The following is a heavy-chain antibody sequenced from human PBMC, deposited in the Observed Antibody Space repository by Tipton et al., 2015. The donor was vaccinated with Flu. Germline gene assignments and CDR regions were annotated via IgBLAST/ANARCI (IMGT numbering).Heavy chain of an antibody. CDR1: GYSFTKYW. CDR3: MRQGQYSSSSDS. D-gene: IGHD6-6*01. V-gene: IGHV5-51*01. J-gene: IGHJ4*02. CDR2: IYPGDSDT. Sequence: VQLVQSGAEVKKPGESLKISCRGSGYSFTKYWIGWVRQTPGKGLEWMGTIYPGDSDTRYSPSFQGQVTISADKSINTTYLQWSSLKASDSAIYYCMRQGQYSSSSDSWSQGTLVTVSS.